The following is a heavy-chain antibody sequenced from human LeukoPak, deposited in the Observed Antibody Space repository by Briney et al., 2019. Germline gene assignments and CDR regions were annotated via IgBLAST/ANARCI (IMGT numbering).Heavy chain of an antibody. CDR2: ISSSGSTI. CDR1: GFTFSSFS. V-gene: IGHV3-48*04. Sequence: PGGSLRLSCVASGFTFSSFSLNWVRQAPGKGLEWVSYISSSGSTIDYADSVKGRFTISRDNAKNSLYPQMNSLRADDTAVYYCARLRGYSYGYADYWGQGTLVTVSS. J-gene: IGHJ4*02. D-gene: IGHD5-18*01. CDR3: ARLRGYSYGYADY.